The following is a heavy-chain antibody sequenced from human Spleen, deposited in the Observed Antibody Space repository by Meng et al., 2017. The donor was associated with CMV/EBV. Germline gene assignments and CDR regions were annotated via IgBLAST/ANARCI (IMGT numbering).Heavy chain of an antibody. CDR2: IYYSGST. CDR1: GGSISSSSYY. J-gene: IGHJ5*02. D-gene: IGHD2-2*01. CDR3: ARGGPYIVVVPAAIWWFDP. V-gene: IGHV4-39*07. Sequence: SETLSLTCTVSGGSISSSSYYWGWIRQPPGKGLEWIGSIYYSGSTYYNPSLKSRVTISVDTSKNQFSLKLSSVTAADTAVYYCARGGPYIVVVPAAIWWFDPWGQGTLVTVSS.